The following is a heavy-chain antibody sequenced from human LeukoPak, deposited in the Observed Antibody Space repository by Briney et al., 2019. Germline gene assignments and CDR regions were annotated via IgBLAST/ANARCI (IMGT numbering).Heavy chain of an antibody. J-gene: IGHJ1*01. CDR2: ISWNSDSI. V-gene: IGHV3-9*01. CDR1: GFTFDDYA. Sequence: GGSLRLSCAASGFTFDDYAMHWVRQAPGKGLEWVSGISWNSDSIGYADSVKGRFTISRDIGKNSLYLQMNSLRTEDTALYYCAKGATGDPSSSGYWGQGTLVTVSS. D-gene: IGHD3-22*01. CDR3: AKGATGDPSSSGY.